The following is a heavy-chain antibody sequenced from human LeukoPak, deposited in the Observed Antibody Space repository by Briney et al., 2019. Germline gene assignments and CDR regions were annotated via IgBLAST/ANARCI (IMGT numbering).Heavy chain of an antibody. CDR2: MNPNSGNT. Sequence: ASVKVSCKASGYSFTSYDFNWVRQATGQGLEWMGWMNPNSGNTGYAQNFQGRVTMTRNTSTNTAYMELSGLRSEDTAVYYCARSKVGPTNLPIDYWGQGILVTVSS. D-gene: IGHD1-26*01. CDR3: ARSKVGPTNLPIDY. J-gene: IGHJ4*02. CDR1: GYSFTSYD. V-gene: IGHV1-8*01.